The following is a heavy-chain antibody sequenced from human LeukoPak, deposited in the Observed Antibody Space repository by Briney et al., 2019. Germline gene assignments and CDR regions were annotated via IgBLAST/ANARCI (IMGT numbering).Heavy chain of an antibody. Sequence: GGGLRLSCAPSGVSFSSYEINWVSHGEKGGGGWGSFILSFGNTIYYTDSWKGAFTISRDNAKKSLYLQMNSLRAEDTAVYYCAREAPKYCSGGSCYPGDYFDYWGQGTLVTVSS. CDR3: AREAPKYCSGGSCYPGDYFDY. J-gene: IGHJ4*02. CDR1: GVSFSSYE. CDR2: ILSFGNTI. V-gene: IGHV3-48*03. D-gene: IGHD2-15*01.